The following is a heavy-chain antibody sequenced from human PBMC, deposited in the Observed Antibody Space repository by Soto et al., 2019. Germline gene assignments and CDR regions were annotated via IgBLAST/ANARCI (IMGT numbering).Heavy chain of an antibody. CDR1: GFTFSRYG. V-gene: IGHV3-30*03. CDR3: ASQEYFDWPRRGYYFDY. J-gene: IGHJ4*02. Sequence: PGGSLRLSCEVSGFTFSRYGMYWVRQAPGKGLEWLAVISHDGSRKHHADSVKGRFTISRDNSKNTLYLQMNSLRAEDTAVYYCASQEYFDWPRRGYYFDYWGQGTLVTVSS. CDR2: ISHDGSRK. D-gene: IGHD3-9*01.